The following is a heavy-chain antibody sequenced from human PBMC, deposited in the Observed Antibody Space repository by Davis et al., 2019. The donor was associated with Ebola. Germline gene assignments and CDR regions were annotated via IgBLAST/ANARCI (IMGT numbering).Heavy chain of an antibody. D-gene: IGHD2-15*01. CDR3: AKYVALYSSLYYFDY. CDR1: GFTFSSYA. Sequence: PGGSLRLSCAASGFTFSSYAMSWVRQAPGKGLEWVSAISGSGGSTYYADSVKGRFTISRDNSKNTLYLQMNSLRAEDTAVYYCAKYVALYSSLYYFDYWGQGTLVTVSS. J-gene: IGHJ4*02. CDR2: ISGSGGST. V-gene: IGHV3-23*01.